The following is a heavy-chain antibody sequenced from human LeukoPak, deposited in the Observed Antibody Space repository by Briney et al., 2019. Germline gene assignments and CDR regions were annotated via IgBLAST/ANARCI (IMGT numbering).Heavy chain of an antibody. CDR2: INPNSGGT. V-gene: IGHV1-2*02. D-gene: IGHD3-10*01. Sequence: ASVKVSCKACGYTFTGYYMHWVRQAPGQGLEWMGWINPNSGGTNYAQKFQGRVTMTRDTSISTAYMELSRLRSEDTAVYYCATTSMVRPESDAFDIWGQGTMVTVSS. J-gene: IGHJ3*02. CDR3: ATTSMVRPESDAFDI. CDR1: GYTFTGYY.